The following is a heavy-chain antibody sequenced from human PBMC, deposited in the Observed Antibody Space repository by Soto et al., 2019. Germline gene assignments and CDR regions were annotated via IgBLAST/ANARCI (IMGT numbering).Heavy chain of an antibody. J-gene: IGHJ4*02. D-gene: IGHD2-15*01. CDR1: DYTFNSYG. V-gene: IGHV1-18*01. Sequence: QVQLVQSGDELKKPGASVKVSCKASDYTFNSYGISWVRKAPGQGLEWMGWLSGDNGDIKYAQKFQGRVTMTTDISTITVYMELRSLSSDDTAVYFCAGSRGFGFYFWGQGTLVTVSS. CDR2: LSGDNGDI. CDR3: AGSRGFGFYF.